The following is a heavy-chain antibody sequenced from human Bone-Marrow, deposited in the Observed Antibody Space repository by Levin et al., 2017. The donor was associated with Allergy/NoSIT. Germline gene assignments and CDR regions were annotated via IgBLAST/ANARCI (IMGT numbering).Heavy chain of an antibody. V-gene: IGHV3-48*03. CDR3: AFRYSGSYYGAGFDY. CDR2: ISSSGSTI. J-gene: IGHJ4*02. Sequence: AGGSLRLSCAASGFTFSSYEMNWVRQAPGKGLEWVSYISSSGSTIYYADSVKGRFTISRDNAKNSLYLQMNSLRAEDTAVYYCAFRYSGSYYGAGFDYWGQGTLVTVSS. D-gene: IGHD1-26*01. CDR1: GFTFSSYE.